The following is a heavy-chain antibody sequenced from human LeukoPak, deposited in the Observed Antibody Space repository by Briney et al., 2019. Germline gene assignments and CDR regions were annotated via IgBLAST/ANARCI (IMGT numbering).Heavy chain of an antibody. CDR1: GGSISSYY. V-gene: IGHV4-59*01. CDR3: ARGNLAAAGMSDY. J-gene: IGHJ4*02. CDR2: IYYSGST. Sequence: SETLSLTCTVSGGSISSYYWSWIRQPPGEGLEWIGYIYYSGSTNYNPSLKSRVTISVDTSKNQFSLKLSSVTAADTAVYYCARGNLAAAGMSDYWGQGTLVTVSS. D-gene: IGHD6-13*01.